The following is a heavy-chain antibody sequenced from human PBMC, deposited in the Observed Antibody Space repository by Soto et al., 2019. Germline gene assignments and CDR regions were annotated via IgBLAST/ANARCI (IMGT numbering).Heavy chain of an antibody. CDR1: GYTLTELS. Sequence: SCKVSGYTLTELSMHWVRQAPGKGLEWMGGFDPEDGETIYAQKFQGRVTMTEDTSTDTAYMELSSLRSEDTAVYYCATEYTMVRGVIFDYWGQGTLVTVSS. J-gene: IGHJ4*02. CDR2: FDPEDGET. D-gene: IGHD3-10*01. CDR3: ATEYTMVRGVIFDY. V-gene: IGHV1-24*01.